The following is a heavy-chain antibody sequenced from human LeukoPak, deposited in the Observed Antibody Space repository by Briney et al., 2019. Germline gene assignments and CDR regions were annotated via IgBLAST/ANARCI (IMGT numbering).Heavy chain of an antibody. Sequence: GGSLRLSCAASRFTFSNAWMTWVRQAPGKGLEWVGRIKSNTDGGTTDYAAPVKGRFTISRDDSKHTLYLQMNSLKTEDTAVYYCTTAPAQVDYWGQGTLVTVSS. CDR3: TTAPAQVDY. CDR2: IKSNTDGGTT. V-gene: IGHV3-15*01. J-gene: IGHJ4*02. CDR1: RFTFSNAW.